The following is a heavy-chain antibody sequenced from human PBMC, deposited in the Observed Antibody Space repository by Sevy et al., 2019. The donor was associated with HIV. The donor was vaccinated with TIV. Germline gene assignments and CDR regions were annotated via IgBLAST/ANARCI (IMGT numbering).Heavy chain of an antibody. J-gene: IGHJ5*02. CDR2: IYYSGST. CDR3: ARTRTIFGVVTWFDP. V-gene: IGHV4-59*01. Sequence: SETLSLTCTVSGDSISSYYWSWIRQPPGKGLERIGYIYYSGSTKYNPSLKSRVTISVDTSKNQFSLKLSSVTAADTAVYYCARTRTIFGVVTWFDPWGQGTLVTVSS. CDR1: GDSISSYY. D-gene: IGHD3-3*01.